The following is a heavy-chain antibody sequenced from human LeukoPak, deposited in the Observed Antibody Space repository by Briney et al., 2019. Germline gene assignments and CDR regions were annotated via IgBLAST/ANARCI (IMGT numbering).Heavy chain of an antibody. D-gene: IGHD4-17*01. CDR2: IKSKTDGGTT. Sequence: GGSLRLSCAASGFTFSNARMSWVRQAPGKGLEWVGRIKSKTDGGTTDYAAPVKGRFTISRDDSKNTLYLQMNSLKTEDTAVYYCTTEATVTTSNWFDPWGQGTLVTVSS. CDR1: GFTFSNAR. CDR3: TTEATVTTSNWFDP. J-gene: IGHJ5*02. V-gene: IGHV3-15*01.